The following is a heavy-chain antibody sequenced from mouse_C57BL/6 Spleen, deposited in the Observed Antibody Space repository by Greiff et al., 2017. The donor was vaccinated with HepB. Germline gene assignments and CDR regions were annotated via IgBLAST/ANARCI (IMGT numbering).Heavy chain of an antibody. V-gene: IGHV1-47*01. CDR3: ARGPAHYYGSSPWFAY. CDR2: FHPYNDDT. Sequence: QQSGAELVKPGASVKMSCKASGYTFTTYPIEWMKQNHGKSLEWIGNFHPYNDDTKYNEKFKGKATLTVEKSSSTVYLELSRLTSDDSAVYYCARGPAHYYGSSPWFAYWGQGTLVTVSA. J-gene: IGHJ3*01. CDR1: GYTFTTYP. D-gene: IGHD1-1*01.